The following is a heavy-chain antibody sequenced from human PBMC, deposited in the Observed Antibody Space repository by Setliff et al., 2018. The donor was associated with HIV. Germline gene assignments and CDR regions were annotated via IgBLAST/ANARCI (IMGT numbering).Heavy chain of an antibody. CDR1: GGTFSSYG. V-gene: IGHV1-69*13. D-gene: IGHD3-16*01. CDR2: IMPFFGAP. J-gene: IGHJ3*02. Sequence: SVKVSCKASGGTFSSYGVTWVRQAPGQGLEWVGGIMPFFGAPGYGQKFQGRVTITADASTSTVYMVLSGLRSEDTAIYYCARVGVELRFPFDAFDIWGLGTMVT. CDR3: ARVGVELRFPFDAFDI.